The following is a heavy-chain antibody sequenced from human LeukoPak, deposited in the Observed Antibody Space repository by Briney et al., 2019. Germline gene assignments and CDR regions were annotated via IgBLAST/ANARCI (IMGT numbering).Heavy chain of an antibody. D-gene: IGHD3-22*01. V-gene: IGHV5-51*01. CDR3: ARPGSSGYYYSY. J-gene: IGHJ4*02. CDR2: IYPGGTDT. CDR1: GCSFTSYW. Sequence: GESLKISCKGSGCSFTSYWIGWVRQMPGKGLEGMGIIYPGGTDTRYSPSFQGQVTISADNSISTAYLQWSSLKASDTAMYYCARPGSSGYYYSYWGQGTLVTVSS.